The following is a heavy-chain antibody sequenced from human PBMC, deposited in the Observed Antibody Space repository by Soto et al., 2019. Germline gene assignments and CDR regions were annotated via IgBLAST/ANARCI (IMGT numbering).Heavy chain of an antibody. V-gene: IGHV2-5*02. CDR3: AHRLASPCTNGVCWYFDY. CDR2: IYWDDDK. Sequence: SGPTLVNPTQTLTLTCTFSGFSLSTSGVGVGWIRQPPGKALEWLALIYWDDDKRYSPSLKSRLTITKDTSKNQVVLTMTNMDPVDTATYYCAHRLASPCTNGVCWYFDYWGQGTLVTVSS. CDR1: GFSLSTSGVG. D-gene: IGHD2-8*01. J-gene: IGHJ4*02.